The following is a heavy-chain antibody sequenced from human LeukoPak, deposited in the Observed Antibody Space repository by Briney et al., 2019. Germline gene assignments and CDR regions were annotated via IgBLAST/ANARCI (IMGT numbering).Heavy chain of an antibody. D-gene: IGHD3-16*01. CDR3: ATGRLLGEPIFDY. CDR1: GYTLTELS. J-gene: IGHJ4*02. Sequence: ASVKVSCKVSGYTLTELSMHWVRQAPGKGLEWMGGSDPEDGETIYAQKFQGRVTMTEDTSTDTAYMEPSSLRSEDTAVYYCATGRLLGEPIFDYWGQGTLVTVSS. CDR2: SDPEDGET. V-gene: IGHV1-24*01.